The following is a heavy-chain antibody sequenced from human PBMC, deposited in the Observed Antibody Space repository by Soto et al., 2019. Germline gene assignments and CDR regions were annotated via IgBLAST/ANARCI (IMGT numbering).Heavy chain of an antibody. CDR2: IYYSGNT. V-gene: IGHV4-59*01. Sequence: PSETLSLTCTVSGGSINSYYWSWIGQPPGKGLEWIGYIYYSGNTNYNPSLKSRVTISVDTSKNHFSLKLSSVTAADTAVYYCARDNNSGDSGDWFDPWGQGTLDTVSS. CDR3: ARDNNSGDSGDWFDP. D-gene: IGHD4-17*01. CDR1: GGSINSYY. J-gene: IGHJ5*02.